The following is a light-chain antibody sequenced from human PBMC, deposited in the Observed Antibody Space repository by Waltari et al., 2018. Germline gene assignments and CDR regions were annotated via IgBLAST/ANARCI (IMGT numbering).Light chain of an antibody. Sequence: QSALAQPASVSGSPGQSITISCPGTTSDVGAYNFVYWYQHHPGKAPKLILYDVSRWPSGVSNRFSGSKSGNTASLTISGLQAEDEADYYCSSYTTISTTLFGGGTKVTVL. V-gene: IGLV2-14*01. J-gene: IGLJ2*01. CDR1: TSDVGAYNF. CDR2: DVS. CDR3: SSYTTISTTL.